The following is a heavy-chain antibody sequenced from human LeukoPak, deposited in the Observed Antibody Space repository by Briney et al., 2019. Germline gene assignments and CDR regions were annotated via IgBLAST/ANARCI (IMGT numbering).Heavy chain of an antibody. V-gene: IGHV4-59*08. J-gene: IGHJ4*02. CDR1: GASISNYY. D-gene: IGHD3-16*02. CDR2: MLYSGST. Sequence: AETLSLTCTVSGASISNYYWSWIRQSPGKRLEWIGYMLYSGSTNQNPSLRSRVTISVDTSKNQVSLKLSSVTAADTAVYYCARSDIWGSYRFLDYWGQGALVTVSS. CDR3: ARSDIWGSYRFLDY.